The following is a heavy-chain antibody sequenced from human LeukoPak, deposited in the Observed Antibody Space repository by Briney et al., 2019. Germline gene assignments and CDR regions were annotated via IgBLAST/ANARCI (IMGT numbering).Heavy chain of an antibody. V-gene: IGHV3-21*01. CDR1: GFTFSSYS. D-gene: IGHD6-13*01. Sequence: GGSLRLSCAASGFTFSSYSMNWVRQAPGKGLEWVSSISSSSSYIYYADSVKGRFTISRDNAKNSLYLQMNSLRAEDTAVYYCARDREAAAGYPPDHWGQGTLVTVSS. CDR3: ARDREAAAGYPPDH. CDR2: ISSSSSYI. J-gene: IGHJ4*02.